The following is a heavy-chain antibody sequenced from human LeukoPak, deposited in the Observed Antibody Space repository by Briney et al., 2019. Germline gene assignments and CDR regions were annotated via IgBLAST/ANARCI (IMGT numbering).Heavy chain of an antibody. D-gene: IGHD2-2*01. J-gene: IGHJ4*02. V-gene: IGHV1-8*03. CDR2: TNPNSGNT. Sequence: ASVKVSCXASGYTFTSYDINWVRLATGQGLEWMGWTNPNSGNTGYAQKFQGRVTITRNTSISTAYMELSSLRSEDTAVYYCARGSRRLYCSSTSCWYYFDYWGQGTLVTVSS. CDR3: ARGSRRLYCSSTSCWYYFDY. CDR1: GYTFTSYD.